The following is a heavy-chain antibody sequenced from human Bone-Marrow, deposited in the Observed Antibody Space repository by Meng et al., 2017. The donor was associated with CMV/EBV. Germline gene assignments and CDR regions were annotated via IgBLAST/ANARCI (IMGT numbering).Heavy chain of an antibody. CDR1: GFTFDDYG. Sequence: GGSLRLSCAASGFTFDDYGMSWVRQAPGKGLEWVSGINWNGGSTGYADSVKGRFTISRDNAKNSLYLQMNSLRAEDTAVYYCARDTSGGPYYYGMDVWGQGTTVTVSS. CDR3: ARDTSGGPYYYGMDV. CDR2: INWNGGST. J-gene: IGHJ6*01. D-gene: IGHD3-16*01. V-gene: IGHV3-20*04.